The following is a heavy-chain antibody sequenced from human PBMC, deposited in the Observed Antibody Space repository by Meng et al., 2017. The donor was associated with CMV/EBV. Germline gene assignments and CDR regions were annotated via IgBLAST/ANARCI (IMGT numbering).Heavy chain of an antibody. V-gene: IGHV3-21*01. Sequence: GESLKISCAASGFIFSSYTMNWVRQAPGKGLEWVSSISSSSSYISYADSVKGRFNISRDNAKDTLHLQMDSLRVEDSAVYYCANGNGHLGVWGQGTLVTVSS. CDR1: GFIFSSYT. J-gene: IGHJ4*02. CDR2: ISSSSSYI. CDR3: ANGNGHLGV. D-gene: IGHD2-8*01.